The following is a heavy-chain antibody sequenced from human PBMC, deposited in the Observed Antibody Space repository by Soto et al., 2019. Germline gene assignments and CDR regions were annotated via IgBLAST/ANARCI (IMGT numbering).Heavy chain of an antibody. Sequence: GGSLRLSCAASGFTFSSYAMSWVRQAPGKWLEWVSAISGSGGSTYYADSVKGRFTISRDNSKNTLYLQMNRLRVEDAAVYYCARDLWSSDNWFDPWGQGTRVNVSS. CDR3: ARDLWSSDNWFDP. CDR2: ISGSGGST. CDR1: GFTFSSYA. D-gene: IGHD6-19*01. V-gene: IGHV3-23*01. J-gene: IGHJ5*02.